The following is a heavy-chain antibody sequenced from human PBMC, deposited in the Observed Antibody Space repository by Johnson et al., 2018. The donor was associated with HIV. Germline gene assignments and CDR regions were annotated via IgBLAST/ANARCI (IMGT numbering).Heavy chain of an antibody. D-gene: IGHD3-10*01. Sequence: EVHLVESGGGVVQPGRSLRLSCVASGFTFSKAWMTWVRQAPGKGLEWVGRMKSKNEGGTTDYAAPVKGRFTISRDNFKNTLYLQMNSLRAEDTALYYCAKDGGYGSGRWNAFDIWGQGTMVTV. J-gene: IGHJ3*02. CDR3: AKDGGYGSGRWNAFDI. CDR1: GFTFSKAW. V-gene: IGHV3-15*05. CDR2: MKSKNEGGTT.